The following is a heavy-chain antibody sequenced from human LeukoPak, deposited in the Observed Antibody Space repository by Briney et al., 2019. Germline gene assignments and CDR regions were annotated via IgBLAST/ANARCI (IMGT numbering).Heavy chain of an antibody. CDR3: ARDAVDTAMKA. CDR2: IIPIFGTA. CDR1: GGTFSSYA. D-gene: IGHD5-18*01. J-gene: IGHJ5*02. Sequence: ASVKVSCKASGGTFSSYAISWVRQAPRQGLEWMGRIIPIFGTANYAQKFQGRVTITTDESTSTAYMEPSSLRSEDTAVYYCARDAVDTAMKAWGQGTLVTVSS. V-gene: IGHV1-69*05.